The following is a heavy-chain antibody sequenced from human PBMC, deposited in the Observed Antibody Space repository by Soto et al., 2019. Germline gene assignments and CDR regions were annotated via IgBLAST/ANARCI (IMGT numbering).Heavy chain of an antibody. J-gene: IGHJ6*02. D-gene: IGHD5-18*01. CDR1: GFTFSSYS. CDR2: ISSSSSTI. Sequence: PGGSLRLSCAASGFTFSSYSMNWVRQAPGKGLEWVSYISSSSSTIYYADSVKGRFTISRDNAKNSLYLQMNSLRDEDTAVYYCARGGGPDTAMVHTYYYYYYGMDVWGQGTTVTVSS. V-gene: IGHV3-48*02. CDR3: ARGGGPDTAMVHTYYYYYYGMDV.